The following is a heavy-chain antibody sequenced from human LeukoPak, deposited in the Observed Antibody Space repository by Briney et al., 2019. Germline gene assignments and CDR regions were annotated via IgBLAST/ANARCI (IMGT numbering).Heavy chain of an antibody. CDR3: ARVRFRTRTVRGSNWFDP. Sequence: GSSVKVSCKASGGTFSSYAISWVRQAPGQGLEWMGRIIPIIGTTNYAQKFQGRVTMTTDESTSTAYMELSSLRSEDTAVYYCARVRFRTRTVRGSNWFDPWGQGTLVTVSS. V-gene: IGHV1-69*05. D-gene: IGHD4-17*01. J-gene: IGHJ5*02. CDR2: IIPIIGTT. CDR1: GGTFSSYA.